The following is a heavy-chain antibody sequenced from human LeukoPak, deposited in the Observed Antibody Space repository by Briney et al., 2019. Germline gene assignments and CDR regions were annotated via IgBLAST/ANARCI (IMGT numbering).Heavy chain of an antibody. V-gene: IGHV1-46*01. CDR2: INPSGGST. CDR3: ARVGIFNNYYYGMDV. Sequence: ASVKVSCKASGYTFTSYYMHWVRQAPGQGLEWMGIINPSGGSTSYARKFQGRVTMTRDTSTSTVYMELSSLRSEDTAVYYCARVGIFNNYYYGMDVWGQGTTVTVSS. J-gene: IGHJ6*02. D-gene: IGHD3-3*01. CDR1: GYTFTSYY.